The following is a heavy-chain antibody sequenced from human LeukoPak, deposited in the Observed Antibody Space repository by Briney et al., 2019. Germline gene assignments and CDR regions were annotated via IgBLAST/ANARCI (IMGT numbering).Heavy chain of an antibody. J-gene: IGHJ5*02. Sequence: GESLKISCKGSGYSFTSYWIGWVRQMPGKGLEGIGIIYPGDSDTRYTPSFQGQVTISADKSISTAYLQWSSLKASHTAMYYCARQYSSGPRWFDPWGQGTLVTVSS. CDR1: GYSFTSYW. D-gene: IGHD6-19*01. CDR2: IYPGDSDT. CDR3: ARQYSSGPRWFDP. V-gene: IGHV5-51*01.